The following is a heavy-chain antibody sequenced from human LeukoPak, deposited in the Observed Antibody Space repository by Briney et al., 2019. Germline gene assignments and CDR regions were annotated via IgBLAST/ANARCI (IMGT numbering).Heavy chain of an antibody. D-gene: IGHD1-20*01. Sequence: PGGSLRLSCAASGFTLSSYSMNWVRQAPGKGLEWVSYISRSSSTIYYADSVKGRFTISRDNAKNSLYLQMNSLRAEDTAVYYCARDPPFIIGTTFFDYWGQGALVTVSS. CDR3: ARDPPFIIGTTFFDY. V-gene: IGHV3-48*01. CDR1: GFTLSSYS. J-gene: IGHJ4*02. CDR2: ISRSSSTI.